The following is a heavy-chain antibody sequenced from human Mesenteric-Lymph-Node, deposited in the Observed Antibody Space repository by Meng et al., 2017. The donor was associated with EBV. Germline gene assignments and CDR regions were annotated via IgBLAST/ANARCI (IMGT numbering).Heavy chain of an antibody. Sequence: GPGLVNPSGTLSLPCPVSGGSVSSTSYYWSWIRQPPGKRLEWIGYVYYSGSTNYNPSLKSRVTISVDTSKNQFSLNLHSVTAADTAVYYCARENPARGNWFDPWGQGALVTVSS. CDR2: VYYSGST. V-gene: IGHV4-61*01. CDR3: ARENPARGNWFDP. CDR1: GGSVSSTSYY. D-gene: IGHD3-10*01. J-gene: IGHJ5*02.